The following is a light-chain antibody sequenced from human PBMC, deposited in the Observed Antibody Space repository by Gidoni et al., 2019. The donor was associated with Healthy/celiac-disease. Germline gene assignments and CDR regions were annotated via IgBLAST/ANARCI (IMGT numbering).Light chain of an antibody. CDR1: QSVSSY. CDR2: DAS. J-gene: IGKJ3*01. Sequence: EIVVTQSPATLSLSPGERATLSCRASQSVSSYLAWYQQKPGQAPRLLIYDASNRATGIPARFSGSGSGTDFTLTISSLEPEDFAVYYCQQRSNGLTFGPGTKVDIK. CDR3: QQRSNGLT. V-gene: IGKV3-11*01.